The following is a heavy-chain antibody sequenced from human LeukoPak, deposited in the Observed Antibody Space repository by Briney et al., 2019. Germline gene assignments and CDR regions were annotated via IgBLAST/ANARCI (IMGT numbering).Heavy chain of an antibody. CDR2: IYYSGST. J-gene: IGHJ4*02. Sequence: SETLSLTCTVSGGSISSSSYYWGWIRQPPGKGLEWIGSIYYSGSTHYNPSLKSRVTISVDTSKNQFSLKLSSVTAADTAVYYCARDERRYFDYWGQGTLVTVSS. CDR1: GGSISSSSYY. CDR3: ARDERRYFDY. D-gene: IGHD1-1*01. V-gene: IGHV4-39*07.